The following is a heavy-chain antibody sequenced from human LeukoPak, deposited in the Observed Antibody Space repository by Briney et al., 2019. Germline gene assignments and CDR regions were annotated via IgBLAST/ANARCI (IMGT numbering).Heavy chain of an antibody. CDR2: IKSKIDGGTT. CDR3: TTDLFSYDYARSGYLGDY. Sequence: PGGSLRLSCAAPEFTFTNAWMSGVRQAPGKGLEWVGRIKSKIDGGTTDYAAPVKGRSTISRDDSKNTLYLQMNSLKTEDTAVYYCTTDLFSYDYARSGYLGDYWGQGTLVTVSS. V-gene: IGHV3-15*01. J-gene: IGHJ4*02. CDR1: EFTFTNAW. D-gene: IGHD3-22*01.